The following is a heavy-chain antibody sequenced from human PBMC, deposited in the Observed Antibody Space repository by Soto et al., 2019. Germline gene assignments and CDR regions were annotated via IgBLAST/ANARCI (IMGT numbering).Heavy chain of an antibody. Sequence: QGPLVQSGAELKKPGSSVKVSCKASGGTFSSYAISWLRQAPGQGLAWMGGIIPSCGTANYAQKFQGRVTMNADESTSTADVERRRLGYEDTAVYYCARVTRKWNYRLDYWGQGTLVTVSS. V-gene: IGHV1-69*01. CDR1: GGTFSSYA. CDR2: IIPSCGTA. D-gene: IGHD1-7*01. CDR3: ARVTRKWNYRLDY. J-gene: IGHJ4*02.